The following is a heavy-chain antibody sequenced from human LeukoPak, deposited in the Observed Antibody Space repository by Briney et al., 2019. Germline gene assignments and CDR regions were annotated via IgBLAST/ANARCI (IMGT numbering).Heavy chain of an antibody. D-gene: IGHD5-12*01. CDR2: IYYSGST. CDR1: GGSISSSSYY. J-gene: IGHJ4*02. CDR3: ARPDGYSGYDPIDY. Sequence: PSGTLSLTCTVSGGSISSSSYYWGWIRQPPGKGLEWIGSIYYSGSTYYNPSLKSRVTISVDTSKNQFSLKPSSVTAADTAVYYGARPDGYSGYDPIDYWGQGTLVTVSS. V-gene: IGHV4-39*01.